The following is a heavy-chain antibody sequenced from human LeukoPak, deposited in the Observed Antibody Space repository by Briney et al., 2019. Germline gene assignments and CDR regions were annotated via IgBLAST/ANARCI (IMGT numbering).Heavy chain of an antibody. D-gene: IGHD3-3*01. J-gene: IGHJ4*02. CDR1: GFTFSSYA. V-gene: IGHV3-23*01. Sequence: GGSLRLSCAASGFTFSSYAMSWVRQAPGKGLEWVSAISGSGGSTYYADSVKGRFTISRDNSKNTLYLQMNSLRAEDTAVYYCAKAPVYDFWSGYYLRASDYWGQGTLVTVSS. CDR3: AKAPVYDFWSGYYLRASDY. CDR2: ISGSGGST.